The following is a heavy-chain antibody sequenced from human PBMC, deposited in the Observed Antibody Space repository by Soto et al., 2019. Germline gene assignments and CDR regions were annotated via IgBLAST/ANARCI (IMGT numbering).Heavy chain of an antibody. CDR2: MYHSGST. CDR1: GGSISSGGYS. V-gene: IGHV4-30-2*02. CDR3: ASSNIAAAGFYYYGMDV. D-gene: IGHD6-13*01. Sequence: PSETLSLTCAVSGGSISSGGYSWRWIRPPPGKGLEWIGYMYHSGSTNYNPSLKSRVTISVDTSKNQFSLKLSSVTAADTAVYYCASSNIAAAGFYYYGMDVWGRGTTVTVSS. J-gene: IGHJ6*02.